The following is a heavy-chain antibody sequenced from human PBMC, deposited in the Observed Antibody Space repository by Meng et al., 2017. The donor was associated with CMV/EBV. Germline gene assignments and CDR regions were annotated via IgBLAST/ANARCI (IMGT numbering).Heavy chain of an antibody. V-gene: IGHV1-69*10. Sequence: SVKVSCKASGGTFSSYGISWVRQAPGQGLEWMGGIIPNLGIANYAQKLQGRVTITADKSTSTAYMELSSLRSDATAVYYCARINSPHYYYYGMDVWGQGTTVTVSS. D-gene: IGHD2-21*01. CDR3: ARINSPHYYYYGMDV. CDR2: IIPNLGIA. CDR1: GGTFSSYG. J-gene: IGHJ6*02.